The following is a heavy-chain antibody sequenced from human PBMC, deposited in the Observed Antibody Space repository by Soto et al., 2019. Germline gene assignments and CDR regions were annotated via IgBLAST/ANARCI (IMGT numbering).Heavy chain of an antibody. J-gene: IGHJ4*02. CDR1: GFTLNRYV. Sequence: GGSLRLSCLASGFTLNRYVMHWVRQAPGKGLEYVSGISRNGDSTYYADSVKGRFTISRENSKNTLYLQMSSLRAEDTAVYYCVKDGDLVGTTDYDYWGQGTLVTVSS. CDR2: ISRNGDST. D-gene: IGHD1-26*01. CDR3: VKDGDLVGTTDYDY. V-gene: IGHV3-64D*08.